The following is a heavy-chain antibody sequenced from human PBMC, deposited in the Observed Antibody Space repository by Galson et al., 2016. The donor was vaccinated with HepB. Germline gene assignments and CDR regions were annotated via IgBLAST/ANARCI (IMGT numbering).Heavy chain of an antibody. V-gene: IGHV1-2*02. CDR3: ASLQIITSDDYYMDV. Sequence: VKVSCKASGYTFTDYYMHWVRQAPGQGLEWMGWINPNSGGTNFAQKFRGRITMTRDTSISTAYMELRSLKSDDTALYYCASLQIITSDDYYMDVWGTGTTVTVSS. D-gene: IGHD1-14*01. J-gene: IGHJ6*03. CDR1: GYTFTDYY. CDR2: INPNSGGT.